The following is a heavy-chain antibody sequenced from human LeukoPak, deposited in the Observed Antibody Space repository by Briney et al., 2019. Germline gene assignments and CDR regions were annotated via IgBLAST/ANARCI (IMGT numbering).Heavy chain of an antibody. CDR1: GFTFSYNW. Sequence: PGGSLRLSCAASGFTFSYNWMHWVRQAPGKGLVWVSRINSDGSSTSYADSVKGRFTISRDNAKNTLYLQMNSLRAEDTAVYYCARACMPPGAAVAGPTPNWFDPWGQGTLVTVSS. J-gene: IGHJ5*02. V-gene: IGHV3-74*01. D-gene: IGHD6-19*01. CDR3: ARACMPPGAAVAGPTPNWFDP. CDR2: INSDGSST.